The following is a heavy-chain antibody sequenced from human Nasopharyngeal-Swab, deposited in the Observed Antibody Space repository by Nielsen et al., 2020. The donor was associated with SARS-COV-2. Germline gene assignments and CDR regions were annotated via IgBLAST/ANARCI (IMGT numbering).Heavy chain of an antibody. CDR2: ISASGGST. J-gene: IGHJ6*02. CDR3: AKGGRAGATRRYYYGMDV. V-gene: IGHV3-23*01. CDR1: GFTFSNYA. Sequence: GESLKISCAASGFTFSNYAMSWVRQAPGTGLEWVSGISASGGSTYYADSVKGRFTISRDSSNNTLYLQMNSLRAEDTAAYYCAKGGRAGATRRYYYGMDVWGQGTTVTVSS. D-gene: IGHD1-26*01.